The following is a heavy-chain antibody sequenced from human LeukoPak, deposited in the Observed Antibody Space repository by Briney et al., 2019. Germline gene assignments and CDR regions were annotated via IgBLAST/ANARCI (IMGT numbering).Heavy chain of an antibody. J-gene: IGHJ4*02. Sequence: ASVKVSCKASGYTFTSYYMHWVRQAPGQGLEWMGRIIPILGIANYAQKFQGRVTITADKSTSTAYMELSSLRSEDTAVYYCATDRAVGAIGDFDYWGQGTLVTVSS. CDR1: GYTFTSYY. D-gene: IGHD1-26*01. CDR3: ATDRAVGAIGDFDY. CDR2: IIPILGIA. V-gene: IGHV1-69*04.